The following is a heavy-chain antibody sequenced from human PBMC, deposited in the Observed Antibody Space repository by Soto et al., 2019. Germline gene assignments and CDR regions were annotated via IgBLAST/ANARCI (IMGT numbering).Heavy chain of an antibody. CDR1: GFTFSSYS. J-gene: IGHJ4*02. CDR3: ARDYDSSGYYGIFDY. Sequence: GGSLRLSCAASGFTFSSYSMNWVRQAPGKGLEWVSSISSSSSYIYYADSVKGRFTISRDNAKNSLYLQMNSLRAEDTAVYYCARDYDSSGYYGIFDYWGQGTLVTVSS. D-gene: IGHD3-22*01. CDR2: ISSSSSYI. V-gene: IGHV3-21*01.